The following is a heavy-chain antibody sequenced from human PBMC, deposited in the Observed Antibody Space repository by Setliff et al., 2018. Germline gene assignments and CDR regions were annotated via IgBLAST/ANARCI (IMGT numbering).Heavy chain of an antibody. V-gene: IGHV1-18*01. D-gene: IGHD2-2*01. CDR1: GYTFTNYG. J-gene: IGHJ4*02. CDR2: MSA. CDR3: ARGPVDFVVVPAAAKFDY. Sequence: ASVKVSCKASGYTFTNYGINWVRQAPGQGLEWMGWMSAYAQKFQGRVTMTTDTPTSTAYMELRSLTSDDTAVYYCARGPVDFVVVPAAAKFDYWGQGTMVTVSS.